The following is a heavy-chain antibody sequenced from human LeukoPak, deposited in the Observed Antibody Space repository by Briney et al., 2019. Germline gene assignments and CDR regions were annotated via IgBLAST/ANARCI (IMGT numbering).Heavy chain of an antibody. CDR1: GFTFSSYV. CDR3: AKVAIAAAGRGPHDY. CDR2: ISGSGSST. V-gene: IGHV3-23*01. D-gene: IGHD6-13*01. Sequence: GGSLRLSCAASGFTFSSYVMSWVRQAPGKGLEWVSAISGSGSSTYYADSVKGRFTISRDNSKNTLYLQMNSLRAEDTAVYYCAKVAIAAAGRGPHDYWGQGTLVTVSS. J-gene: IGHJ4*02.